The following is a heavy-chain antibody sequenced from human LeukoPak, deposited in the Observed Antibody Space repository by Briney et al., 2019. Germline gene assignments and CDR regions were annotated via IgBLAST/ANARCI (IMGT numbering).Heavy chain of an antibody. D-gene: IGHD2-15*01. V-gene: IGHV3-74*01. CDR3: ARGRIGPDY. CDR2: INSDGSTT. Sequence: GGSLRLSWAAPGFTFSRPRIHLVRQAPGKGLVWVSRINSDGSTTSYADSVKGRFTISRDNAQNTLYLKMNSLRGEGTAVYYCARGRIGPDYWGQGTLVTVSS. J-gene: IGHJ4*02. CDR1: GFTFSRPR.